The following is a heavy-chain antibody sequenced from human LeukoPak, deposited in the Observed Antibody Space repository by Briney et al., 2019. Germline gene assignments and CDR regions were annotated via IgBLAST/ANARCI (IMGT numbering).Heavy chain of an antibody. CDR3: AKDIFRGSSPSSDMDV. V-gene: IGHV3-23*01. CDR1: GFTFSDYY. CDR2: ISAVDDNT. D-gene: IGHD2/OR15-2a*01. Sequence: GGSLRLSCAASGFTFSDYYMSWVRQPPGKGLEWVSTISAVDDNTYYADSVKGRFTISRDNSKNTLYLQLNSLRAEDTAVFYCAKDIFRGSSPSSDMDVWGTGTTVTVSS. J-gene: IGHJ6*04.